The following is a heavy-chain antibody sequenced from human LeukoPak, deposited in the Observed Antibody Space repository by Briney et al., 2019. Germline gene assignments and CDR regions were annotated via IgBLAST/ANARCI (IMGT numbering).Heavy chain of an antibody. CDR1: GGSFSGYY. Sequence: SETLSLTCAVYGGSFSGYYWSWIRQPPGKGLEWIGSIYHSGSTYYNPSLKSRVTISVDTSKNQFSLKLSSVTAADTAVYYCARDNRRDGYKFDYWDQGTLVTVSS. CDR3: ARDNRRDGYKFDY. J-gene: IGHJ4*02. V-gene: IGHV4-34*01. D-gene: IGHD5-24*01. CDR2: IYHSGST.